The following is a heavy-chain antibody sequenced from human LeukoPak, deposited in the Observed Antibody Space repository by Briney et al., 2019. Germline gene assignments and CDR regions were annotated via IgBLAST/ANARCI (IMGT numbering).Heavy chain of an antibody. V-gene: IGHV3-23*01. CDR2: IRGSGDTT. J-gene: IGHJ3*02. CDR3: AKSLFTSATGTGRAFDI. CDR1: GVTLRNYG. Sequence: GESLRLSCAASGVTLRNYGLSWVRHTPGKGLEWVSAIRGSGDTTFYADSVKGRFTISRDNSENTVYLQMNSLRAEDTAVYYCAKSLFTSATGTGRAFDIWGQGTMVTVSS. D-gene: IGHD1-1*01.